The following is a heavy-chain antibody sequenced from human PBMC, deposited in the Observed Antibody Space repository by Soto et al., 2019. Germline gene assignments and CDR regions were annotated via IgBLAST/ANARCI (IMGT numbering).Heavy chain of an antibody. V-gene: IGHV3-64*02. Sequence: EVQLVESGEGLVQPGGSLRLSCAASGFTFSSYAMHWVRQAPGKGLEYVSAISSNGGSTYYADSVKGRFTISRDNSKNTLYLQMGSLRAEDMAVYSCARDGMDVWGQETTVTASS. CDR3: ARDGMDV. J-gene: IGHJ6*02. CDR2: ISSNGGST. CDR1: GFTFSSYA.